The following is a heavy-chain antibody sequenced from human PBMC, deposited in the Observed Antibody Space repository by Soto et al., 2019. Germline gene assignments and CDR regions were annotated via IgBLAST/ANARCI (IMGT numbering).Heavy chain of an antibody. CDR2: VIPILGIA. V-gene: IGHV1-69*02. J-gene: IGHJ6*02. CDR3: ATGPFRRPGHYYGMDV. CDR1: GGTFSNYT. Sequence: ASVKVSCKASGGTFSNYTISWVRQAPGQGLEWMGRVIPILGIANYAQKFQGRVTITADKSTSTAYMELSSLRSEDTAVYYCATGPFRRPGHYYGMDVWGQGTTVTVSS.